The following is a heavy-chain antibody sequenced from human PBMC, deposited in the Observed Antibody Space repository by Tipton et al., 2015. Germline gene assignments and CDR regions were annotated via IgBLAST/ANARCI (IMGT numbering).Heavy chain of an antibody. Sequence: LRLSCTVSGGSVSSGSYYWSWIRQPPGKGLEWIGYISFSDTTHYNPSLKSRITISLNTSKNQFSLKMSSVTAADTAVYYCARVSNSGYDNGSIYWGQGILVTVSS. J-gene: IGHJ4*02. CDR2: ISFSDTT. V-gene: IGHV4-61*01. CDR1: GGSVSSGSYY. D-gene: IGHD5-12*01. CDR3: ARVSNSGYDNGSIY.